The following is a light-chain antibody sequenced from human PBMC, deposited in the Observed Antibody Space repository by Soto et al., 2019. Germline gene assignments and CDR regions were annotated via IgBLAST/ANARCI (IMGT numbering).Light chain of an antibody. CDR3: QQSYSTPYT. Sequence: DTIMTQSPVILSVSPGERATVSCRASQSLNSNLAWYQQKPGQAPRLLIIGASERVTTIPARFSGSGSGTEFTLSISSLQSDDFATYHCQQSYSTPYTFGQGTKLDI. V-gene: IGKV3-15*01. CDR1: QSLNSN. CDR2: GAS. J-gene: IGKJ2*01.